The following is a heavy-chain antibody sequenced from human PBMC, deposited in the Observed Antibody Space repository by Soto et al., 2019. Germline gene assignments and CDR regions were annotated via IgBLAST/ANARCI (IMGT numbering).Heavy chain of an antibody. CDR2: IIPIFGTA. D-gene: IGHD6-13*01. CDR3: EHWAAAGTPGLN. V-gene: IGHV1-69*12. J-gene: IGHJ4*02. Sequence: QVQLVQSGAEVKKPGSSVKVSCKASGGTFSSYAISWVRQAPGQGLEWMGGIIPIFGTANYAQKFQGRVTITADESTSTAYMELSSLRSEHPAVHYCEHWAAAGTPGLNWGQGTLVTVSS. CDR1: GGTFSSYA.